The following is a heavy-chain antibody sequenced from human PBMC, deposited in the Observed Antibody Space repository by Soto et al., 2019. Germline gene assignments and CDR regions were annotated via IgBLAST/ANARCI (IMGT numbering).Heavy chain of an antibody. Sequence: GESLKISCNGSAYSFTNYWIGWVRQMPGKGLEWMGSIYPGDSDIKYSPSFQGQVTISADKSINTAYLQWSSLKASDSAMYYCARDLNRGSYVDYWGQGTLVTVSS. CDR1: AYSFTNYW. J-gene: IGHJ4*02. CDR3: ARDLNRGSYVDY. V-gene: IGHV5-51*01. D-gene: IGHD1-26*01. CDR2: IYPGDSDI.